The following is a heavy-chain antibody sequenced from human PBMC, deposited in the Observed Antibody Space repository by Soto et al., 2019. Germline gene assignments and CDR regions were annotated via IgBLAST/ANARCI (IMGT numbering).Heavy chain of an antibody. Sequence: SETLSLTCTMSGGSVSVYYWSWIRQSTGQGLEWIGYIYASGSPYYNPSLRSRVTISADTSKSQISLKLTSPTAADTAVYYCARGVGSSPPQYWGRGTLVTVSS. CDR3: ARGVGSSPPQY. CDR1: GGSVSVYY. V-gene: IGHV4-59*02. J-gene: IGHJ4*02. D-gene: IGHD1-26*01. CDR2: IYASGSP.